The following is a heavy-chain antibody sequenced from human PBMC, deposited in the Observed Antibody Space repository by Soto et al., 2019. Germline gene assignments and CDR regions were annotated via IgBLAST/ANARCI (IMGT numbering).Heavy chain of an antibody. CDR1: GGSISSKH. Sequence: QVQLQESGPGLVKPSETLSLTCTVSGGSISSKHWSWIRQTPGQGLEWIGYIYYTGSTKYNPSLNSRAIISIDRSKNQFSLNLSSVTAADTAVYYCARRGSSGYYGLDWYFDLWGRGTLVTVSS. CDR2: IYYTGST. D-gene: IGHD6-19*01. V-gene: IGHV4-59*08. J-gene: IGHJ2*01. CDR3: ARRGSSGYYGLDWYFDL.